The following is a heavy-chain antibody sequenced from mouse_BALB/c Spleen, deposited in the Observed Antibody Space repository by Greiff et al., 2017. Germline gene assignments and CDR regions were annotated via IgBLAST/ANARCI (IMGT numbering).Heavy chain of an antibody. CDR1: GYTFTDYW. CDR2: IDTSDSYT. CDR3: ARGGDY. V-gene: IGHV1-69*01. J-gene: IGHJ2*01. Sequence: VQLQQPGAELVMPGASVKMSCKASGYTFTDYWMHWVKQRPGQGLEWIGAIDTSDSYTSYNQKFKGKATLTVDESSSTAYMQLSSLTSEDSAVYYCARGGDYWGQGTTLTVSS.